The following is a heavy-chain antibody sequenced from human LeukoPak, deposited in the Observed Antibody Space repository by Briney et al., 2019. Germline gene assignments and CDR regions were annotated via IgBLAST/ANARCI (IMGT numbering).Heavy chain of an antibody. J-gene: IGHJ3*02. Sequence: GGSLRLSCAASGFTFSSYGMHWVRQAPGKGLEWVAFIRYDGSNKYYADSVKGRFTISRDNSKNTLYLQMNSLRAEDTAVYYCARAPWSGYYSDAFDIWGQGTMVTVSS. D-gene: IGHD3-3*01. V-gene: IGHV3-30*02. CDR2: IRYDGSNK. CDR1: GFTFSSYG. CDR3: ARAPWSGYYSDAFDI.